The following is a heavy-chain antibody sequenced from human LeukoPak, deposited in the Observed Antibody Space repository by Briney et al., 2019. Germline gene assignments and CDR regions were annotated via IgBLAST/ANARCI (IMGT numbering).Heavy chain of an antibody. V-gene: IGHV3-48*04. D-gene: IGHD2-2*02. Sequence: PGGSLRLSCAAYGFTFSNYAMNWVRQAPGKGLEGASYISSSGSTIYYADSVKGRFTISRDNAKNSLYLQMNSLRAEDTAVYYCAREQCGSTSCYSAFDIWGQGTMVTVSS. CDR1: GFTFSNYA. J-gene: IGHJ3*02. CDR2: ISSSGSTI. CDR3: AREQCGSTSCYSAFDI.